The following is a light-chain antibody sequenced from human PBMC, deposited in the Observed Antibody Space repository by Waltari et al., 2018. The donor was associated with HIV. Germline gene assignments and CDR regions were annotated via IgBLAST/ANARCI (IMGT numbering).Light chain of an antibody. CDR3: GTWDSSLSGVV. Sequence: QSVLTQPPSVSAAPGQKVTIPCPESSSNIGQPFVSWYKQLPGTAPKLLIYDNNKRRAGIPDRFSGSKSGTSATLGITGLQTGDEADYYCGTWDSSLSGVVVGGGTKLTVL. V-gene: IGLV1-51*01. J-gene: IGLJ3*02. CDR2: DNN. CDR1: SSNIGQPF.